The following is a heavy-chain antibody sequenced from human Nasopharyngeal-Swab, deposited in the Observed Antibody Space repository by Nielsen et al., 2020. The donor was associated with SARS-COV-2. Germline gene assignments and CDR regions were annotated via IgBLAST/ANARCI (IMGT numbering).Heavy chain of an antibody. CDR1: GGSISSYY. D-gene: IGHD5-12*01. V-gene: IGHV4-59*01. CDR3: AKQNSGYDYEYNYYYYDMDV. Sequence: GSLRLSCTVSGGSISSYYWSWIRQPPGKGLEWIGYIYYSGSTKYNPSLKSRVTISVDTSKNQFSLNLNSVTAADTAVYYCAKQNSGYDYEYNYYYYDMDVWGQGTTVTVSS. CDR2: IYYSGST. J-gene: IGHJ6*02.